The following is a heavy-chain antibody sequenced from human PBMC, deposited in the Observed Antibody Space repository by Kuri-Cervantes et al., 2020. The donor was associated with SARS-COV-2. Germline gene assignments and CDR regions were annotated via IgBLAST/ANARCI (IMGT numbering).Heavy chain of an antibody. D-gene: IGHD6-6*01. Sequence: GESLKISCVVSGFTFSEYSMNWVRQAPGKGLEWVSYIGPSSSNIYYADSVKGRFTISGDNAKNLLYLQMNSLRAEDTAVYYCARDLGSRLAARGDWGQGTLVTVSS. CDR3: ARDLGSRLAARGD. CDR2: IGPSSSNI. J-gene: IGHJ4*02. V-gene: IGHV3-48*01. CDR1: GFTFSEYS.